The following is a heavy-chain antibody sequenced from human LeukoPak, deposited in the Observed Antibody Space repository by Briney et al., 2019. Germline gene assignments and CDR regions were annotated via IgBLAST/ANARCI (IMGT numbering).Heavy chain of an antibody. Sequence: ASVKVSCKASGYTFTGYYRHWVRQAPGQGLEWMGWINPNSGGTNYAQKFQGRVTMTRDTSISTAYMELSRLRSDDTAVYYCARAPSSSWYLIDYWGQGTLVTVSS. V-gene: IGHV1-2*02. CDR2: INPNSGGT. D-gene: IGHD6-13*01. J-gene: IGHJ4*02. CDR3: ARAPSSSWYLIDY. CDR1: GYTFTGYY.